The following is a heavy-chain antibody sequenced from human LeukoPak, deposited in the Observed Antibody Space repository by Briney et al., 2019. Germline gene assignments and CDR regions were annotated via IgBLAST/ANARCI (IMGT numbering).Heavy chain of an antibody. Sequence: ETGGSLRLSCAASGFTFSSYSMNWVRQAPGKGLEWVSSISSSSSYIYYADSVKGRFTISRDNAKNSLYPQMNSLRAEDTAVYYCAELGITMIGGVWGKGTTVTISS. V-gene: IGHV3-21*01. J-gene: IGHJ6*04. D-gene: IGHD3-10*02. CDR1: GFTFSSYS. CDR2: ISSSSSYI. CDR3: AELGITMIGGV.